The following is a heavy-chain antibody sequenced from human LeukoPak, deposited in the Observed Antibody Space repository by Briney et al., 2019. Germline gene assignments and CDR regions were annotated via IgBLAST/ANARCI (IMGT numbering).Heavy chain of an antibody. CDR1: GFIFSSYW. Sequence: GGSLRLSCAASGFIFSSYWMSWVRQAPGKGLEWVANIKQDGSEKYYVDSVKGRFTISRDNAKNSLYLQMNSLRAEDTALYYCAKAGFFDYFDYWGQGTLVTVSS. V-gene: IGHV3-7*03. D-gene: IGHD3-3*01. CDR2: IKQDGSEK. J-gene: IGHJ4*02. CDR3: AKAGFFDYFDY.